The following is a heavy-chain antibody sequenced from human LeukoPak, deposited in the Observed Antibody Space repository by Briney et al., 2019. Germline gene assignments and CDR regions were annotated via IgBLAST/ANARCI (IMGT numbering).Heavy chain of an antibody. V-gene: IGHV1-18*01. D-gene: IGHD4-17*01. CDR1: GYTFTSYG. CDR2: ISAYNGNT. CDR3: AGAAYGRGYYFGKDV. J-gene: IGHJ6*02. Sequence: ASVKVSCKASGYTFTSYGISWVRQAPGQGLEWMGWISAYNGNTNYAQKLQGRVTMTTDTSTSTAYMELRSLRSDDTAVYYCAGAAYGRGYYFGKDVWGQGTTVNVSS.